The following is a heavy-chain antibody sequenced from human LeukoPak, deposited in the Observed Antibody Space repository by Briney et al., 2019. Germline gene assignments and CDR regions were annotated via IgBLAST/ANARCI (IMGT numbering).Heavy chain of an antibody. V-gene: IGHV1-69*05. CDR2: IIPIFGTA. J-gene: IGHJ3*02. CDR3: ARAPEYYYGSGSYYAFDI. CDR1: GGTFSSYA. D-gene: IGHD3-10*01. Sequence: WASVKVSCKASGGTFSSYAISWVRQAPGQGLKWMGGIIPIFGTANYAQKFQGRVTITTDESTSTAYMELSSLRSEDTAVYYCARAPEYYYGSGSYYAFDIWGQGTMVTVSS.